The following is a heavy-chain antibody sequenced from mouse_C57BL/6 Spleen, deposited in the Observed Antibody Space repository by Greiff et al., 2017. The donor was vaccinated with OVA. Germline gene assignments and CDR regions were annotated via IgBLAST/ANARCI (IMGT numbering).Heavy chain of an antibody. CDR3: AKGIMDGYYVYLDY. Sequence: QVQLQQSGAELARPGASVKMSCKASGYTFTSYTMHWVKQRPGQGLEWIGYINPSSGYTKYNQKFKDKATLTADKSSSTAYMQLRSLTSEDSAVYYCAKGIMDGYYVYLDYWGQGTTLTVSS. J-gene: IGHJ2*01. CDR2: INPSSGYT. D-gene: IGHD2-3*01. V-gene: IGHV1-4*01. CDR1: GYTFTSYT.